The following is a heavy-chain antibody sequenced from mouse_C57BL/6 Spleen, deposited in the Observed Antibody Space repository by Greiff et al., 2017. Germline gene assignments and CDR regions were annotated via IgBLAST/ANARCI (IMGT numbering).Heavy chain of an antibody. Sequence: EVKLQVSGGGLVQPKGSLKLSCAASGFSFNTYAMNWVRQAPGKGLEWVARIRSKSNNYATYYADSVKDRFTISRDDSESMLYLQMNNVKTEDTAMYYCVRQSSLYDGSGFAHWGQGTLVTVSA. J-gene: IGHJ3*01. CDR1: GFSFNTYA. D-gene: IGHD2-3*01. CDR2: IRSKSNNYAT. V-gene: IGHV10-1*01. CDR3: VRQSSLYDGSGFAH.